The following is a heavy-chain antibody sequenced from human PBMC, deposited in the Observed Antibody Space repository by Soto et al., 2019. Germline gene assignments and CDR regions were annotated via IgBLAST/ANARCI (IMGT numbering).Heavy chain of an antibody. V-gene: IGHV4-39*01. CDR3: ASTTPYCSGGSCYPGHFDY. Sequence: PSETLSLTCTVSGGSISSSSYYWGWIRQPPGKGLEWIGSIYYSGSTYYNPSLKSRVTISVDTSKNQFSLKLSSVTAADTAVYYCASTTPYCSGGSCYPGHFDYWGQGTLVKVS. CDR2: IYYSGST. D-gene: IGHD2-15*01. CDR1: GGSISSSSYY. J-gene: IGHJ4*02.